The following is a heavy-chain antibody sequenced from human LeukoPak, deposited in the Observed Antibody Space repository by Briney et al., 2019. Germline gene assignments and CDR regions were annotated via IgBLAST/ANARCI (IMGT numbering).Heavy chain of an antibody. Sequence: SETLSLTCTVPGGSISSYYWSWIRQPPGKGLEWIGYIYYSGSTNYNPSLKSRVTISVDTSKNQFSLKLSSVTAADTAVYYCARGSYSGSYVDWGQGTLVTVSS. CDR3: ARGSYSGSYVD. J-gene: IGHJ4*02. D-gene: IGHD1-26*01. CDR2: IYYSGST. V-gene: IGHV4-59*01. CDR1: GGSISSYY.